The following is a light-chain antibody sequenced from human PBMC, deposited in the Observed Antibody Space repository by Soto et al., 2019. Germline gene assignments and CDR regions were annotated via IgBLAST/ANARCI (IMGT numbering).Light chain of an antibody. Sequence: EIVLTQSPGTLSLSPGERATLSCRASESISNSYLAWYQQKPGQAPRVLIYVASTRATGIPARFSGSGSGTDFTLSISRVEPEDFAVYYCQQYGTSPWTFGQGIKVEIK. V-gene: IGKV3-20*01. J-gene: IGKJ1*01. CDR1: ESISNSY. CDR2: VAS. CDR3: QQYGTSPWT.